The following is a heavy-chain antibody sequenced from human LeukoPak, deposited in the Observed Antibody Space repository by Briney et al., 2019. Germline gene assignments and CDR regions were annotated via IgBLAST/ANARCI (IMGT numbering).Heavy chain of an antibody. Sequence: GGSLRLSCATSGFNFDRYTIHWVRQAPGKGLEWVSLAGWAGGTTFYSDSVRGRFTISRDSGRKSVYLQMNSLATDDTAFYFCAKELDTMFFDYWGQGALVTVSS. CDR3: AKELDTMFFDY. V-gene: IGHV3-43*01. CDR2: AGWAGGTT. CDR1: GFNFDRYT. J-gene: IGHJ4*02. D-gene: IGHD3-10*02.